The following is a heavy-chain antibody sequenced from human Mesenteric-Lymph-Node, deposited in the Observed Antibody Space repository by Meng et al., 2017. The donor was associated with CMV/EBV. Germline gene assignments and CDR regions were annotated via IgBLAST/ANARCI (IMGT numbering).Heavy chain of an antibody. V-gene: IGHV3-23*03. CDR2: IYSDRSGDST. D-gene: IGHD4-17*01. CDR3: AKDLHDYANDY. Sequence: AASVFTSSTYAMVWLRQGPGHGLEWVSLIYSDRSGDSTHYADSVKGRFTISRDDSENTLFLQMNSLRAEDTAIYYCAKDLHDYANDYWGQGTLVTVSS. J-gene: IGHJ4*02. CDR1: VFTSSTYA.